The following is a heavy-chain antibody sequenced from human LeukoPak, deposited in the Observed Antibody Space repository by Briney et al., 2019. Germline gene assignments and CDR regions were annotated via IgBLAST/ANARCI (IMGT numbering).Heavy chain of an antibody. J-gene: IGHJ4*02. CDR2: ISSNGGST. V-gene: IGHV3-64*02. Sequence: GGSLRLSCAASGFTFNNYWMHWVRQAPGKGLEYVSAISSNGGSTYYADSVKGRFTISRDNSKNTLYLQMGSLRAEDMAVYYCARGGFDYWGQGTLVTVSS. D-gene: IGHD3-10*01. CDR3: ARGGFDY. CDR1: GFTFNNYW.